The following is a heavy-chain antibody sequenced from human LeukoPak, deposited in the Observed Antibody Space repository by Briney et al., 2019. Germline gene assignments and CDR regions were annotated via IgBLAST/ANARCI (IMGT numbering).Heavy chain of an antibody. CDR3: ARGLSDYDFWSGYYTDHDAFDI. D-gene: IGHD3-3*01. V-gene: IGHV3-7*01. J-gene: IGHJ3*02. CDR1: AFTFSNYW. CDR2: IKQDGSEK. Sequence: GGSLRLSCAASAFTFSNYWMSWVRQAQGKGLQWVANIKQDGSEKYYVDSVKGRFTISRANAQNSLYLQMNSLRAEDTAVYYCARGLSDYDFWSGYYTDHDAFDIWGQGTMVTVSS.